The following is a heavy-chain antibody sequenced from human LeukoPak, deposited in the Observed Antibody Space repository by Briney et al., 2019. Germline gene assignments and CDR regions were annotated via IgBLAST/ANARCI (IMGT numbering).Heavy chain of an antibody. D-gene: IGHD5-18*01. CDR1: AYTFTGYY. J-gene: IGHJ4*02. CDR2: IYPNSGGT. V-gene: IGHV1-2*02. Sequence: ASVKVSCKASAYTFTGYYMHWVRQAPGQGLEWMGWIYPNSGGTNYAQKFQGRVTMTRDTSISTAYMELSRLRSEDTAVYYCARVSDTATNWYFDYWGQGTLVTVSS. CDR3: ARVSDTATNWYFDY.